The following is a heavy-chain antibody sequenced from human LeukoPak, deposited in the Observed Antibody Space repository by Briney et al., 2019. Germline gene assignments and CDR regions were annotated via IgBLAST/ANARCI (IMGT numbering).Heavy chain of an antibody. Sequence: GGSLRLSCAASGFTFSSYGMHWVRQAPGKGLEWVAVISYDGSNKYYADSEKGRLTTSRDNSKNTLYLQMNSLRAEDTAVYYCAKSGGPKYYFDYWGQGTLVTVSS. V-gene: IGHV3-30*18. CDR3: AKSGGPKYYFDY. CDR1: GFTFSSYG. J-gene: IGHJ4*02. D-gene: IGHD6-25*01. CDR2: ISYDGSNK.